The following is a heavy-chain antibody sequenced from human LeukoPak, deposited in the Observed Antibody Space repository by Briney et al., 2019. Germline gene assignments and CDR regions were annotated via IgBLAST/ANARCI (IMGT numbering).Heavy chain of an antibody. CDR3: AREEINCGGDCFYY. V-gene: IGHV3-48*03. Sequence: GGSLRLSCAASGFSFRDYEMNWVRQAPGKGLDWLSYISITSNTIHYADSVKGRFTISRDNAKNSLYLQMSSLRAEDTAVYYCAREEINCGGDCFYYWGRGTLVTVSS. CDR2: ISITSNTI. CDR1: GFSFRDYE. J-gene: IGHJ4*02. D-gene: IGHD2-21*01.